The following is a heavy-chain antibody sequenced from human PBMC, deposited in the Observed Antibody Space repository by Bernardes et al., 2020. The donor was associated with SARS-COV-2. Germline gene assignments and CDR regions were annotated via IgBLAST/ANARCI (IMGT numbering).Heavy chain of an antibody. V-gene: IGHV4-59*08. D-gene: IGHD2-2*01. CDR1: GGSISSYY. CDR2: IYYSGST. CDR3: ARQASSGDIVVVPAAMGDDAFDI. Sequence: SETLSLTCTVSGGSISSYYWSWIRQPPGKGLEWIGYIYYSGSTNYNPSLKSRVTISVDTSKNQFSLKLSSVTAADTAVYYCARQASSGDIVVVPAAMGDDAFDIWGQGTMVTVSS. J-gene: IGHJ3*02.